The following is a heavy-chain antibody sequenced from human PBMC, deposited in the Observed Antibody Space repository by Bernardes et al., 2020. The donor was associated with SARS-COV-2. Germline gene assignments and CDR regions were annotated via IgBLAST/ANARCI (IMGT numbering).Heavy chain of an antibody. J-gene: IGHJ3*02. CDR3: ANDGDYGAFDI. Sequence: GGSLRLSCAASGFTFSSYWMSWVRQAPGKGLEWVANIKQDGSEKYYVDSVKGRFTISRDNAKNSLYLQMNSLRAEDTAVYYCANDGDYGAFDIWGQGTMVTVSS. CDR1: GFTFSSYW. V-gene: IGHV3-7*01. D-gene: IGHD4-17*01. CDR2: IKQDGSEK.